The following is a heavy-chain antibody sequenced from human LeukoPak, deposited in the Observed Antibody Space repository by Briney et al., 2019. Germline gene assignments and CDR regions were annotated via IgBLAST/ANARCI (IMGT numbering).Heavy chain of an antibody. CDR1: GFTFSSYG. CDR2: IKSKTDGGTT. CDR3: TTAPYLMTTVTNFDY. V-gene: IGHV3-15*01. D-gene: IGHD4-11*01. J-gene: IGHJ4*02. Sequence: PGRSLRLSCAASGFTFSSYGMHWVRQAPGKGLEWVGRIKSKTDGGTTDYAAPVKGRFTISRDDSKNTLYLQMNSLKTEDTAVYYCTTAPYLMTTVTNFDYWGQGTLVTVSS.